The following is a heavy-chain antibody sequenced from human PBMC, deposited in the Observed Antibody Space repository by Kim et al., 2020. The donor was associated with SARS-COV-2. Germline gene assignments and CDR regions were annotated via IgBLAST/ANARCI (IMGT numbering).Heavy chain of an antibody. D-gene: IGHD4-4*01. CDR2: IDSSGTKT. V-gene: IGHV3-23*05. Sequence: GGSLRLSCAASGFIFASDAMSWVRQAPGKGLEWVSRIDSSGTKTYYTGSVKGRFTISRDNSKNTLFLQMNSLRAEDTAIYYCARSPYSNSYYRLDWGQGTLVTVSS. CDR1: GFIFASDA. J-gene: IGHJ4*02. CDR3: ARSPYSNSYYRLD.